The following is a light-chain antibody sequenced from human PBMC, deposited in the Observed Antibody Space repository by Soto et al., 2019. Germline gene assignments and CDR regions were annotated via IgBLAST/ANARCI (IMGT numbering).Light chain of an antibody. CDR1: QSIRSF. J-gene: IGKJ1*01. CDR3: QQYNKWPWT. Sequence: DIQMTQSPSSLSASVGDRVTITCRASQSIRSFLHWYQQKPGKAPNLLIYAASNLQSGVPSRFSGSGSGTYFTLTISSLQSEDFAVYYCQQYNKWPWTFGQGTKVDIK. CDR2: AAS. V-gene: IGKV1-39*01.